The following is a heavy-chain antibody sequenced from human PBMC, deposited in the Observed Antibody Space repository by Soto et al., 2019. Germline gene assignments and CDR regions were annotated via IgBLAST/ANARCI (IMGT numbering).Heavy chain of an antibody. Sequence: ASVKVSCKASGGTFSSYAISWVRQAPGQGLEWMGGIIPIFGTANYAQKFQGRVTITADESTSTAYMELSSLRSEDTAVYYCARDHLRITTHPPPSSSLMAVWGQLPTVIVSS. CDR1: GGTFSSYA. J-gene: IGHJ6*01. CDR2: IIPIFGTA. V-gene: IGHV1-69*13. CDR3: ARDHLRITTHPPPSSSLMAV. D-gene: IGHD3-3*01.